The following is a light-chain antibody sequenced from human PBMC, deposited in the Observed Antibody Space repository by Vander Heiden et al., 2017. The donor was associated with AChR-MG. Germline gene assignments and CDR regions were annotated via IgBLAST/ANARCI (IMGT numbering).Light chain of an antibody. CDR1: QSIRNY. CDR2: GAS. J-gene: IGKJ4*01. Sequence: DIQMTQSPSSLSASVGDRVTITCRASQSIRNYLNWYQQKPGKAPQVLISGASNLQNGVPSRFSGSRSGTDFTLTISSLQSEDFATYYCQQSYSTPTFGGGTKVEIK. CDR3: QQSYSTPT. V-gene: IGKV1-39*01.